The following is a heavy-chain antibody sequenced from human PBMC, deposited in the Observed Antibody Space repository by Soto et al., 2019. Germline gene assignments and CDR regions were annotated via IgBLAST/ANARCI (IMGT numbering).Heavy chain of an antibody. CDR3: ARGGITGTTFVVDY. V-gene: IGHV1-69*02. Sequence: QVQLVQSGAEVKKPGSSVKVSCKASGGTFSSYTISWVRQAPGQGLEWMGRIIPILGIGNYAQKFQGRVTITADKSTSTAYMELSSLRSEDTAVYYCARGGITGTTFVVDYWGQGTLVTVSS. CDR1: GGTFSSYT. CDR2: IIPILGIG. D-gene: IGHD1-7*01. J-gene: IGHJ4*02.